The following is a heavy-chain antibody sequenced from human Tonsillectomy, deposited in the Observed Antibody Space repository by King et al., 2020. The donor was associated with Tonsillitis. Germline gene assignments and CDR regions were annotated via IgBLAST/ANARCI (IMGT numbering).Heavy chain of an antibody. Sequence: LQLQESGPRLVKPSETLSLTCSVSGGSLTYLYWSWIRQSPGKGLEWIGTIYYSGSTDYNPSLKDRLTLSIDRSKNQFSLRLSSVTAADTALYFCARLPYYYGSGHYDGFDIWGPGTMVTVSS. CDR3: ARLPYYYGSGHYDGFDI. D-gene: IGHD3-10*01. CDR2: IYYSGST. V-gene: IGHV4-59*01. J-gene: IGHJ3*02. CDR1: GGSLTYLY.